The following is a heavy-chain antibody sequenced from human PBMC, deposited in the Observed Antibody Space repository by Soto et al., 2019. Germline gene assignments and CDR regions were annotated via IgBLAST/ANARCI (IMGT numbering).Heavy chain of an antibody. D-gene: IGHD6-6*01. CDR1: GGSISSGGYS. Sequence: SETLSLTCAVSGGSISSGGYSWSWIRQPPGKGLEWIGYIYHSGSTYYNPSIKSRVTISVDRSKNQFSLKLSSVTAADTAVYYCASSSSSTSTLFDYWGQGTLVTVSS. V-gene: IGHV4-30-2*01. J-gene: IGHJ4*02. CDR2: IYHSGST. CDR3: ASSSSSTSTLFDY.